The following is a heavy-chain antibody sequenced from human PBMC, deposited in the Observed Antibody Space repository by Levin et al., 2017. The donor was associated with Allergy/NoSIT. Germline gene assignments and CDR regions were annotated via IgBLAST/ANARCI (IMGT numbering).Heavy chain of an antibody. CDR2: IYYSGST. D-gene: IGHD6-13*01. CDR3: ARESTAAAVRREYYYYYYMDV. CDR1: GGSISSYY. V-gene: IGHV4-59*01. Sequence: PSETLSLTCTVSGGSISSYYWSWIRQPPGKGLEWIGYIYYSGSTNYNPSLKSRVTISVDTSKNQFSLKLSSVTAADTAVYYCARESTAAAVRREYYYYYYMDVWGKGTTVTVSS. J-gene: IGHJ6*03.